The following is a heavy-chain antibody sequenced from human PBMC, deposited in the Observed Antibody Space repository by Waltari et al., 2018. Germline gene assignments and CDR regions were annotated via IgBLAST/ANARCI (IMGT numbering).Heavy chain of an antibody. D-gene: IGHD3-22*01. CDR1: GFNFISYG. Sequence: EEHLLESGGGLAQPGGSLRLSCAASGFNFISYGMGWVRQAPGKGLEWVSGISDSGVITKYADSVKGRFTVSRDNSKNTVFLHLNSLRAEDTAIYYCARHLYSIDYLELAKWGQGTLVTVSS. V-gene: IGHV3-23*01. J-gene: IGHJ4*02. CDR3: ARHLYSIDYLELAK. CDR2: ISDSGVIT.